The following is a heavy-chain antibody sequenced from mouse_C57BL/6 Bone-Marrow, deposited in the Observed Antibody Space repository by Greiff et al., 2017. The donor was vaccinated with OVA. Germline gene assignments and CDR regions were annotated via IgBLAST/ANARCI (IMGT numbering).Heavy chain of an antibody. V-gene: IGHV7-3*01. D-gene: IGHD1-1*01. J-gene: IGHJ4*01. CDR2: IRNKANGYTT. CDR3: ARYRITTVVARDAMDY. CDR1: GFTFTDYY. Sequence: EVQGVESGGGLVQPGGSLSLSCAASGFTFTDYYMSWVRQPPGKALEWLGFIRNKANGYTTEYSASVKGRFTISRDNSQSILYLQMNALRAEDSATYYCARYRITTVVARDAMDYWGQGTSVTVSS.